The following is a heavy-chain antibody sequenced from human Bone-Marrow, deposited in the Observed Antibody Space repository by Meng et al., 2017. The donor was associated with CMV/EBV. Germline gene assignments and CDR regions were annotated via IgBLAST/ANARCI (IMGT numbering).Heavy chain of an antibody. CDR2: ISGDGGAT. V-gene: IGHV3-23*01. CDR3: AKDLRWLQSFYFDH. D-gene: IGHD5-24*01. Sequence: GGSLRLSCTASGFTFSSYAMRWVRQAPGKGLEWVSVISGDGGATDYADSVKGRFTVSRDNSKNTLYLQMNSLRAGDTALYYCAKDLRWLQSFYFDHWGQGTLVTGSS. J-gene: IGHJ4*02. CDR1: GFTFSSYA.